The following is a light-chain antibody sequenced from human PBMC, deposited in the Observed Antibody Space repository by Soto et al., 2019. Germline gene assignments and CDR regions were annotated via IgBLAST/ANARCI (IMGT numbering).Light chain of an antibody. CDR2: GAS. CDR1: QSVYNN. CDR3: LQHSSYPWT. Sequence: EILVTHPPATLSVSPGEIATLSFRASQSVYNNLAWYQQKPGQAPRLLIYGASTRATGIPARFSGSGSGTEFTLTISSLQPEDFATYYCLQHSSYPWTFGQGTKVDIK. J-gene: IGKJ1*01. V-gene: IGKV3-15*01.